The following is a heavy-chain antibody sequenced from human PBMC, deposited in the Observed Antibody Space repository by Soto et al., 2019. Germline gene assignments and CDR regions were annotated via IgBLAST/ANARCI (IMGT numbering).Heavy chain of an antibody. Sequence: GPPVKVSCKASGGTFSSYAISWVRQAPGQGLEWMGGIIPIFGTANYAQKFQGRVTITADESTSTAYMELSSLRSEDTAVYYCARYNMITFGGVIVPRPFDYWGQGTLVTVSS. D-gene: IGHD3-16*02. J-gene: IGHJ4*02. CDR1: GGTFSSYA. CDR3: ARYNMITFGGVIVPRPFDY. CDR2: IIPIFGTA. V-gene: IGHV1-69*13.